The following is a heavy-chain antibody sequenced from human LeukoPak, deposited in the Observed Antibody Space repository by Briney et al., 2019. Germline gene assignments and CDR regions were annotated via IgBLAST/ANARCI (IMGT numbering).Heavy chain of an antibody. V-gene: IGHV3-33*01. D-gene: IGHD5-18*01. CDR2: IWYDGSNK. CDR1: GFTFSSYG. CDR3: ARDLTRYSYGLYYFDY. J-gene: IGHJ4*02. Sequence: GRSLRLSCAASGFTFSSYGMHWVRQAPGKGLEWVAVIWYDGSNKYYADSVKGRFTISRDNSKNTLYLQMNILRAEDTAVYYCARDLTRYSYGLYYFDYWGQGTLVTVSS.